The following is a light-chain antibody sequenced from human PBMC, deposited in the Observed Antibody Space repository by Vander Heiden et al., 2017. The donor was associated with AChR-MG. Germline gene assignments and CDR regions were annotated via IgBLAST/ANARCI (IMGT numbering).Light chain of an antibody. CDR3: QQYDDLPSYT. Sequence: DLQMPQSPSSLSASVGDRVTITCQASQDSSNSLNWYQQKPGKAPKLLIYDASNLETGVPSRFSGSGSGTDFTFSITSLQPEDIATYYCQQYDDLPSYTFGQGTKLEIK. CDR1: QDSSNS. CDR2: DAS. J-gene: IGKJ2*01. V-gene: IGKV1-33*01.